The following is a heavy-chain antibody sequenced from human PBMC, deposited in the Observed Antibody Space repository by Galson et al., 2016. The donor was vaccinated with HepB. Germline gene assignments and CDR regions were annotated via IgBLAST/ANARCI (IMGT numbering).Heavy chain of an antibody. V-gene: IGHV1-69*13. J-gene: IGHJ4*02. D-gene: IGHD3-3*01. CDR1: GGTFRSYA. CDR2: IIPMFGST. Sequence: SVKVSCKASGGTFRSYAFTWVRQAPGQGLEWMGGIIPMFGSTKYAQKFQGRVTIVADESTTTVYMELRSLRSEDTAVYYCARGPAAGESGYFFDFWGQGTLVSVSS. CDR3: ARGPAAGESGYFFDF.